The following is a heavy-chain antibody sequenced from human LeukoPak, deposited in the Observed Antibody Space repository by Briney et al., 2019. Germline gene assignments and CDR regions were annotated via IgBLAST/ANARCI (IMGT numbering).Heavy chain of an antibody. V-gene: IGHV4-38-2*02. CDR2: IHHSGST. CDR3: ARLGDYSGNGAFDI. J-gene: IGHJ3*02. Sequence: SETLSLTCTVSGYSISSGYYWGWIRQPPGKGLEWIGSIHHSGSTYYNPSLKSRVTISVDTSKNQFSLKLSSVTAADTAVYYCARLGDYSGNGAFDIWGQGTMVTVSS. CDR1: GYSISSGYY. D-gene: IGHD4-23*01.